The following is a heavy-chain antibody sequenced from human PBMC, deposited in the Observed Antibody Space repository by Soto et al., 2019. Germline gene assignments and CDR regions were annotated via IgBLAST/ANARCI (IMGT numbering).Heavy chain of an antibody. D-gene: IGHD1-1*01. V-gene: IGHV3-11*01. CDR3: ARPATTGTRFGAFDI. J-gene: IGHJ3*02. CDR1: GFTFSDYY. CDR2: ISRSGNTI. Sequence: PGGSLRLSCAASGFTFSDYYMSWIRQAPGKGLEWVSYISRSGNTIYYADSVKGRSTISRDNAKNSLFLQMNSLRAEDTAAYYCARPATTGTRFGAFDIWGQGTMVTVSS.